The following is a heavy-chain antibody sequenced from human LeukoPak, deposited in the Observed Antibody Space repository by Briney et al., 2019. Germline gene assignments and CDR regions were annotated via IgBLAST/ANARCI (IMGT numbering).Heavy chain of an antibody. J-gene: IGHJ4*02. D-gene: IGHD3-10*01. CDR1: GFTFSSYA. Sequence: GGSLRLSCAASGFTFSSYAMSWVRQAPGKGLEWVSAISGSGGSTYYADSVKGRFTISRDNSKNTLYLQMNSLRAEDTAVYYCAKDLKYYYGSGSYYPFDYWGQGTLVTVSS. CDR3: AKDLKYYYGSGSYYPFDY. V-gene: IGHV3-23*01. CDR2: ISGSGGST.